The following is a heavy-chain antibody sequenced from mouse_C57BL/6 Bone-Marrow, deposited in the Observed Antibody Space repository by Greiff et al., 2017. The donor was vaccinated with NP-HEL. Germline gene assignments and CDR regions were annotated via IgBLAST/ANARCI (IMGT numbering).Heavy chain of an antibody. CDR2: IHPNSGST. V-gene: IGHV1-64*01. CDR3: ADYGSSPAWFAY. CDR1: GYTFTSYW. D-gene: IGHD1-1*01. J-gene: IGHJ3*01. Sequence: QVQLQQPGAELVKPGASVKLSCKASGYTFTSYWMHWVKQRPGQGLEWIGMIHPNSGSTNYNEKFKSKATLTVDKSSSTAYMQRSSLTSEASAVYYCADYGSSPAWFAYWGQGTLVTVSA.